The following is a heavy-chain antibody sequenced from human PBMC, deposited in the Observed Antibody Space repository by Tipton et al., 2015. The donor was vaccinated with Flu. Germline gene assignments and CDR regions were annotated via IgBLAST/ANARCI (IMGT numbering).Heavy chain of an antibody. Sequence: TLSLTCTISGGSISSGSYYWSWIRQPAGKGLEWIGRIYNTGSTNYIPSLKSRVSISVDTSKNHFSLKLSSVTAADTAVYYCARGFYDFWSGFYRYYFDYWGQGTLVTVSS. V-gene: IGHV4-61*02. CDR3: ARGFYDFWSGFYRYYFDY. CDR2: IYNTGST. J-gene: IGHJ4*02. CDR1: GGSISSGSYY. D-gene: IGHD3-3*01.